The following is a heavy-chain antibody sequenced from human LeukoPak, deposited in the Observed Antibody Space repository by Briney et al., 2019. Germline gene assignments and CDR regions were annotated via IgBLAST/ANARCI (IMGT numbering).Heavy chain of an antibody. D-gene: IGHD6-13*01. CDR1: GYSFTSYW. CDR2: IYPGDSVT. J-gene: IGHJ5*02. Sequence: RSGESLKISCKGSGYSFTSYWIGWVRQMPGKGLEWMGIIYPGDSVTRYSPSFQGQVTISADKSISTACLQWSSLKASDTAMYYCARQGPLAIAAAEFDLWGQGTLVTVSS. V-gene: IGHV5-51*01. CDR3: ARQGPLAIAAAEFDL.